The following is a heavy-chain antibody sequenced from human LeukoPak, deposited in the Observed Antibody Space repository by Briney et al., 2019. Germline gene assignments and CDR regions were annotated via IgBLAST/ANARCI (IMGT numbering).Heavy chain of an antibody. CDR2: INHSGST. Sequence: SETLSLTCAVYGGSFSGYYWSWIRQPPGKGLEWIGEINHSGSTNYNPSLKSRVTISVDTSKNQFSLKLSSVTAADTAVYYCARGPTVTTPRFDYWGQGTLVTVSS. V-gene: IGHV4-34*01. D-gene: IGHD4-17*01. CDR3: ARGPTVTTPRFDY. CDR1: GGSFSGYY. J-gene: IGHJ4*02.